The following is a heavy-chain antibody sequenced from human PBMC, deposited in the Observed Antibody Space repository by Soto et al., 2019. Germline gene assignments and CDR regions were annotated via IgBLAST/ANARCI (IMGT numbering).Heavy chain of an antibody. D-gene: IGHD5-18*01. CDR2: IYYSGST. J-gene: IGHJ4*02. CDR3: ARSGYSYGPNPLLY. Sequence: QVQLQESGPGLVKPSQTLSLTCTVSGGSISSGGYYWSWIRQHPGKGLEWIGYIYYSGSTYYNPSLKSRLTIXVXTXXNQSSLKLSSVTAADTAVYYCARSGYSYGPNPLLYWGQGTLVTVSS. V-gene: IGHV4-31*03. CDR1: GGSISSGGYY.